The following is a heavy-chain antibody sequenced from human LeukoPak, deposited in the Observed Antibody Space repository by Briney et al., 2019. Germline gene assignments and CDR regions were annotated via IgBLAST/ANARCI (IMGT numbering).Heavy chain of an antibody. CDR3: ARDSSTRTDDAFDI. D-gene: IGHD1-1*01. J-gene: IGHJ3*02. CDR1: GYTFTSYG. V-gene: IGHV1-18*01. Sequence: ASVKVSCKASGYTFTSYGISWVRQAPGQGLEWMGWISAYNGNTNYAQKLQGRVTMTTDTSTSTAYMELRSLRPDDTAVYYCARDSSTRTDDAFDIWGQGTMVTVSS. CDR2: ISAYNGNT.